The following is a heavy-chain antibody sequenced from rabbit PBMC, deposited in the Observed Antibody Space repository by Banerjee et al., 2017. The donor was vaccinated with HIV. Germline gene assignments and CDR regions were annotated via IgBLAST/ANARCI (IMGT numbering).Heavy chain of an antibody. Sequence: QEQLEESGGDLVKPEGSLTLTCTASGFSFSNNYVMCWVRQAPWKGLEWIACIYDGSSASTYYASWAKDRFTISKTSSTAVTLQMTSLTAADTATYFCARTGSSAAYGMDLWGQGTLVTVS. J-gene: IGHJ6*01. V-gene: IGHV1S45*01. CDR2: IYDGSSAST. CDR3: ARTGSSAAYGMDL. D-gene: IGHD8-1*01. CDR1: GFSFSNNYV.